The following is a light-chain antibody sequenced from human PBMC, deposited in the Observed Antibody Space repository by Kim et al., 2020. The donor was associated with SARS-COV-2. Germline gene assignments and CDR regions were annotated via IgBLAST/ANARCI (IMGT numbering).Light chain of an antibody. J-gene: IGLJ2*01. CDR3: AVWDDSLNGPS. V-gene: IGLV1-44*01. CDR1: SSNIGSDT. Sequence: GQRAAITSSGSSSNIGSDTVNWYQQLPGAAPKLLIYAVDQRPSGVPDRFSGSNSGTSASLAISGLRSEDEAVYYCAVWDDSLNGPSFGGGTQLTVL. CDR2: AVD.